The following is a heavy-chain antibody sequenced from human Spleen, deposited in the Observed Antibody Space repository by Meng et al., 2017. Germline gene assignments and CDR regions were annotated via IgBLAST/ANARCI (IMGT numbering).Heavy chain of an antibody. D-gene: IGHD6-19*01. J-gene: IGHJ4*02. V-gene: IGHV4/OR15-8*02. CDR3: ASWIYSCGWQ. CDR2: IYHGGDT. Sequence: QVQLRQWGAGLLKPSEILSLTCVVSGGSISSIDWWSWVRQPPGKGLEWIGEIYHGGDTNYNPSLKSRVTIAIDRSKNQFSLKLSSVTAADTAVYYCASWIYSCGWQWGQGTLVTVSS. CDR1: GGSISSIDW.